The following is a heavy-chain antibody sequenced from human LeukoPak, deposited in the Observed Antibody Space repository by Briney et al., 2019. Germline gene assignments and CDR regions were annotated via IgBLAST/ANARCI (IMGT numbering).Heavy chain of an antibody. CDR2: INLDGSEK. J-gene: IGHJ4*02. CDR1: GFTFSSYW. Sequence: GGSLRLSCAASGFTFSSYWMSWVRQAPGKGLEWVANINLDGSEKYYVDSVKGRFTISRDNAENSLYLQMNSLRVEDTAVYYCARGDEEWELLTDYWGQGTLVTVSS. CDR3: ARGDEEWELLTDY. V-gene: IGHV3-7*01. D-gene: IGHD1-26*01.